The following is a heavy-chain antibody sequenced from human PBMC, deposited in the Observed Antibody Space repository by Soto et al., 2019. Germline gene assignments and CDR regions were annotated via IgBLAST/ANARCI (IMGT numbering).Heavy chain of an antibody. CDR2: IYYTGTT. CDR3: ARHQGEKEDFEY. D-gene: IGHD3-16*01. CDR1: GGSISGSTYY. J-gene: IGHJ4*02. V-gene: IGHV4-39*01. Sequence: QLQLQESGPGLVKPSETLSLTCSVSGGSISGSTYYWGWIRQPPGKGLEWIGSIYYTGTTYYSPSLKSRVTIFVDTSKNQFSLKVTSVTAADTAMYYCARHQGEKEDFEYWGQGTLVTVSS.